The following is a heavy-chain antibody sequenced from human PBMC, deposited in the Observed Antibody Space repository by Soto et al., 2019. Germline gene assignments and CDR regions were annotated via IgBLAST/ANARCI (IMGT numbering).Heavy chain of an antibody. CDR1: GGSMSSHS. CDR3: GSGYYYMDV. V-gene: IGHV4-59*11. Sequence: SETLSLTCTVSGGSMSSHSWSWIRQPPGKGLEWIGYIYYSGSTNSNPSLKSRVTISLDTSKSQFSLKLSSVTAADTAVYYCGSGYYYMDVWGKGTTITVSS. J-gene: IGHJ6*03. CDR2: IYYSGST.